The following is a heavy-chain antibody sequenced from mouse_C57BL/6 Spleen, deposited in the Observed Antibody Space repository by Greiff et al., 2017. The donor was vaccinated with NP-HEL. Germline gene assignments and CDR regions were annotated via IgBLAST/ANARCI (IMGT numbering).Heavy chain of an antibody. CDR1: GYTFTSYW. Sequence: QVQLQQPGAELVKPGASVKLSCKASGYTFTSYWMHWVKQRPGQGHEWIGMIHPNSGSNNYNEKFKSKATLTVDKSSSKAYMQLSSLTSEDSAVYDSARGYSNLDYWGQGTTLTVSS. CDR3: ARGYSNLDY. CDR2: IHPNSGSN. D-gene: IGHD1-2*01. J-gene: IGHJ2*01. V-gene: IGHV1-64*01.